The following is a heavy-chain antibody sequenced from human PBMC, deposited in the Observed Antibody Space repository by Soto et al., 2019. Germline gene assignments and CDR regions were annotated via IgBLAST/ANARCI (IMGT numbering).Heavy chain of an antibody. J-gene: IGHJ4*02. CDR1: GFTFSSYA. V-gene: IGHV3-64*01. Sequence: EVQLVESGGGLVQPGGSLRLSCAASGFTFSSYAMHWVRQAPGKGLEYVSAISSNGGSTYYANSVKGRFTISRDNSKNTLYLQMGSLRAEDMAVDYCARGSSGWSFDYLGQGTLVTVSS. CDR3: ARGSSGWSFDY. CDR2: ISSNGGST. D-gene: IGHD6-19*01.